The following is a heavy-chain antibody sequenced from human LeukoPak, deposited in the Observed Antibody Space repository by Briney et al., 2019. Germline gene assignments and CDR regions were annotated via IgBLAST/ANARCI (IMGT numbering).Heavy chain of an antibody. J-gene: IGHJ4*02. Sequence: PSETLSLTCTVSGYSISSGYYWGWIRQPPGKGLEWIGSIYHSGSTYYNPSLKSRVTISVDTSKNQFSLKLSSVTPEDTAVYYCARAQGGGYDYWGQGTLVTVSS. D-gene: IGHD3-16*01. CDR2: IYHSGST. CDR3: ARAQGGGYDY. V-gene: IGHV4-38-2*02. CDR1: GYSISSGYY.